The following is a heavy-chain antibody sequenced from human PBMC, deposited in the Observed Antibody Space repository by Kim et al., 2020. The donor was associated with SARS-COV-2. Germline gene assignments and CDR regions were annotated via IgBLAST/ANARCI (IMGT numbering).Heavy chain of an antibody. D-gene: IGHD5-18*01. V-gene: IGHV3-23*01. CDR3: VQKTIQTQPR. CDR2: SS. J-gene: IGHJ4*02. Sequence: SSYYADSVKGRVTIYRYNSKNTLFLQMNSVGAEDTAVYYCVQKTIQTQPRWGQGTLVTVSS.